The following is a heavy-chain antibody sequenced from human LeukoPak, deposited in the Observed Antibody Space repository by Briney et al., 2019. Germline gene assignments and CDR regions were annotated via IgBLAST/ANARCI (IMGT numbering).Heavy chain of an antibody. J-gene: IGHJ4*02. CDR3: ARSNYDILTGYYGANDY. CDR1: GGSISSYY. Sequence: PSETLSLTCTVSGGSISSYYWSWIRQPPGKGLEWIGYIYYSGSTNYNPSLKSRVTISVDTSKNQFSLKLSSVTAADTAVYYCARSNYDILTGYYGANDYWGQGTLVTVSS. CDR2: IYYSGST. V-gene: IGHV4-59*01. D-gene: IGHD3-9*01.